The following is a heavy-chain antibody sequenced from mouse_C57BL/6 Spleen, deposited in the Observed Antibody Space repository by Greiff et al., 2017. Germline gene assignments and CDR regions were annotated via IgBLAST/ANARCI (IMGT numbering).Heavy chain of an antibody. V-gene: IGHV1-69*01. CDR3: ARRGPARGYFDV. CDR2: IDPSDSYT. J-gene: IGHJ1*03. CDR1: GYTFTSYW. D-gene: IGHD3-3*01. Sequence: QVQLKQPGAELVMPGASVKLSCKASGYTFTSYWMHWVKQRPGQGLEWIGEIDPSDSYTNYNQKFKGKSTLTVDKSSSTAYMQLSSLTSEDSAVYYCARRGPARGYFDVWGTGTTVTVSS.